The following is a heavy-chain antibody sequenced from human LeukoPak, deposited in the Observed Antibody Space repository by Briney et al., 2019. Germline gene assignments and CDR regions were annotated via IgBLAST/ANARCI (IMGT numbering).Heavy chain of an antibody. CDR3: ARHLDRGARGVIKRFDP. V-gene: IGHV4-34*01. D-gene: IGHD3-10*01. J-gene: IGHJ5*02. CDR1: GGSFSGYY. CDR2: INHSGST. Sequence: SETLSLTCAVYGGSFSGYYWSWIRQPPGKGLEWIGEINHSGSTNYNPSLKSRVTISVDTSKNQFSLKLSSVTAADTAVYYCARHLDRGARGVIKRFDPWGQGTLVTVSS.